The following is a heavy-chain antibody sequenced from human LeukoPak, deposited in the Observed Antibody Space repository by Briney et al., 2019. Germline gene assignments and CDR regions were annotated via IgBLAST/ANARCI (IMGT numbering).Heavy chain of an antibody. V-gene: IGHV4-31*03. J-gene: IGHJ2*01. D-gene: IGHD4-17*01. CDR3: ARGTTVTRYFDL. CDR2: IYYSGST. CDR1: GGSISSGGYY. Sequence: SQTLSLTCTVSGGSISSGGYYWSWLRQHPGTGLEWVGYIYYSGSTYYNPSLKSRVTISVYTSKNQFSLKLSSVTAADTAVYYCARGTTVTRYFDLWGRGTLVTVSS.